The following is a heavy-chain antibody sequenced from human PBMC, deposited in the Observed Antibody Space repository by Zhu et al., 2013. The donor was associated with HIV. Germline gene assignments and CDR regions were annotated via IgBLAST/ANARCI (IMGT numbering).Heavy chain of an antibody. Sequence: QVQVVQSGTELKMPGASVKVSCQTSGYPFTNYDIHWVRQSTGQGLEWMGWMNPDSGNTGYAQKFQGRVTITRDTSISTAYMELNSLTSDDTAVYYCARHFGMINWFDIWGQGTLVTVSS. CDR2: MNPDSGNT. V-gene: IGHV1-8*03. CDR3: ARHFGMINWFDI. J-gene: IGHJ5*02. D-gene: IGHD3-16*01. CDR1: GYPFTNYD.